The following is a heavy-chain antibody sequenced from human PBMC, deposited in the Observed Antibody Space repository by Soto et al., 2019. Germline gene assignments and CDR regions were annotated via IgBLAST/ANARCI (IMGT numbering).Heavy chain of an antibody. CDR2: IYYSGST. J-gene: IGHJ4*02. V-gene: IGHV4-59*01. CDR1: GGSISIYY. D-gene: IGHD4-17*01. Sequence: PSDTLSLTCTVSGGSISIYYWSWIRQPPGKGLEWIGYIYYSGSTNYNPSLKSRVTISVDTSKNQFSLKLSSVTAADTAVYYCARDLHQCFDYGDYYFDYWGQGTLVTVSS. CDR3: ARDLHQCFDYGDYYFDY.